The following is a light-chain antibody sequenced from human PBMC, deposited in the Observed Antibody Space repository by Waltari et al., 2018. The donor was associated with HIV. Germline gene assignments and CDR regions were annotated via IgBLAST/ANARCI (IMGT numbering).Light chain of an antibody. J-gene: IGKJ1*01. CDR1: QSLLYSPNNKNF. V-gene: IGKV4-1*01. CDR2: WAS. Sequence: DIVMTQTPDSLIVSPGVRASINCRSNQSLLYSPNNKNFLVWYQQKPGQPPKLLIYWASSRESGVPARFSGSGSGTNFTLTISSLQPEDVATYFCQQYFSTPWTFGQGTKV. CDR3: QQYFSTPWT.